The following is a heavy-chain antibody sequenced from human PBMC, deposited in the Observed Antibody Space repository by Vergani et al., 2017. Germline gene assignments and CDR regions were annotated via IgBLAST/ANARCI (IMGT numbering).Heavy chain of an antibody. CDR1: GFIFSSSA. D-gene: IGHD6-19*01. CDR2: LRYDGSNK. CDR3: AKEKLAVCGTPPDY. J-gene: IGHJ4*02. V-gene: IGHV3-30*02. Sequence: QVQLVESGGGVVQPGGSLRLSCAASGFIFSSSAMHWVRQAPGKGLEWLTSLRYDGSNKYYADSVKGRFTISRDNSKNTLSLQMNSLRAEDTAVYYCAKEKLAVCGTPPDYWGQGTLVTVSS.